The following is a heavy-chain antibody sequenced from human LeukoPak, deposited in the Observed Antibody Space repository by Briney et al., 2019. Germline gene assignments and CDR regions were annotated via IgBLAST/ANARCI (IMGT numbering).Heavy chain of an antibody. CDR2: IYYSGST. CDR1: GGSISSYY. Sequence: PSETLSLTCTVSGGSISSYYWSWIRQPPGKGLEWIGYIYYSGSTNYNPSLKSRVTISVDTSKNQFSLKLSSVTAADTAVYYCARVGRVATIGYYYYYMDVWGKGTTVIVSS. V-gene: IGHV4-59*01. J-gene: IGHJ6*03. CDR3: ARVGRVATIGYYYYYMDV. D-gene: IGHD5-12*01.